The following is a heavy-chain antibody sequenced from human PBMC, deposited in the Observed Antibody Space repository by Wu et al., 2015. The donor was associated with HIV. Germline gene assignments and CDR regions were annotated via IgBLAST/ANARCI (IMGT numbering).Heavy chain of an antibody. CDR3: ARGDRFSYYYGLDAFNI. J-gene: IGHJ3*02. CDR1: GDGFTSYA. V-gene: IGHV1-46*01. D-gene: IGHD3-10*01. CDR2: INPSGGAI. Sequence: QAQLVQFGAEVKKPGSSVKVTCKASGDGFTSYAVSWVRQAPGQGLEWMGLINPSGGAIIYAQKFQGRVTMTRDTSTSTVYMDLSSLRSEDTAIYYCARGDRFSYYYGLDAFNIWGQGTMVTVSS.